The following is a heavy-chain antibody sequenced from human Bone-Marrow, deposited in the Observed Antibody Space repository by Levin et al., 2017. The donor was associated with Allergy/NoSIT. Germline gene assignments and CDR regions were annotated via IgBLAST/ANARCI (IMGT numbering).Heavy chain of an antibody. V-gene: IGHV3-11*05. J-gene: IGHJ4*02. CDR3: ARDPEEHTLLRYFDY. Sequence: GGSLRLSCAASGFTFSDYYMSWIRQAPGKGLECVSYISSSSSYTKYADSVKGRFTTSRDNAKNSLYLQMNSLRAEDTAVYYCARDPEEHTLLRYFDYWGQGTLVTVSS. CDR2: ISSSSSYT. CDR1: GFTFSDYY. D-gene: IGHD3-9*01.